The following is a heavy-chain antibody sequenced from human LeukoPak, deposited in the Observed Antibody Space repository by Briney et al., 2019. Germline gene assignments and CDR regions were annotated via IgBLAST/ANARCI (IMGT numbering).Heavy chain of an antibody. CDR3: AREGGSFLRYFDS. CDR2: ISGDESST. Sequence: GGSLRLSCAASDFTFSSYWMHWVRQAPGEGLVWVSRISGDESSTNYADSVKGRFTISRDNARNTLFLQMNSLRAEDTAVYYYAREGGSFLRYFDSWGQGTPVTVSS. V-gene: IGHV3-74*01. D-gene: IGHD1-26*01. J-gene: IGHJ4*02. CDR1: DFTFSSYW.